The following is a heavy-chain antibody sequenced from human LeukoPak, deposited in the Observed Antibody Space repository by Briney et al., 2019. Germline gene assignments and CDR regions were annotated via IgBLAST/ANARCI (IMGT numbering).Heavy chain of an antibody. CDR1: GGSISSYY. V-gene: IGHV4-59*01. D-gene: IGHD1-26*01. Sequence: SETLSLTCTVSGGSISSYYWSWIRQPPGKGLEWIGHIYGSGSTNYNPSLRSRVTISVDTSKNQFSLKVSSVTAADTAVYYCARGQYSGSCFDNWGQGSLVTVSS. CDR3: ARGQYSGSCFDN. CDR2: IYGSGST. J-gene: IGHJ4*02.